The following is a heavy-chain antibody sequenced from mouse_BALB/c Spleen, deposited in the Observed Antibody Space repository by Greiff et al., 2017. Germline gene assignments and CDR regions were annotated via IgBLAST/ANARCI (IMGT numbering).Heavy chain of an antibody. CDR3: ARGDYGSSYDFDV. Sequence: VQLQQSGPGLVKPSQSLSLTCSVTGYSITSGYYWNWIRQFPGNKLEWMGYISYDGSNNYNPSLKNRISITRDTSKNQFFLKLNSVTTEDTATYYCARGDYGSSYDFDVWGAGTTVTVSS. V-gene: IGHV3-6*02. CDR1: GYSITSGYY. CDR2: ISYDGSN. J-gene: IGHJ1*01. D-gene: IGHD1-1*01.